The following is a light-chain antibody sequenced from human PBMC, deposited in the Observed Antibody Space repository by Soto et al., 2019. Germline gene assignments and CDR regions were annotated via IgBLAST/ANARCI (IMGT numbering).Light chain of an antibody. CDR3: SSYAGSNNYV. J-gene: IGLJ1*01. CDR2: GVT. Sequence: QSSLAQPPSASGSPGHSVTISCTWTSSDVGAYTYVSWYQQHPGKAPKLMIYGVTERPSGVPDRFSGSKYGNTASLTVSGLQNEDEAYYYCSSYAGSNNYVFGTGTKVTVL. CDR1: SSDVGAYTY. V-gene: IGLV2-8*01.